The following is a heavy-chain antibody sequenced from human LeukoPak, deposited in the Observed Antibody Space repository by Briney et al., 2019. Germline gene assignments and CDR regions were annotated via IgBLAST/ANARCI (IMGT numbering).Heavy chain of an antibody. V-gene: IGHV3-20*04. CDR2: ISWNSGNT. CDR3: ARAKACSSTTCPSDI. D-gene: IGHD2-2*01. J-gene: IGHJ3*02. CDR1: GFTFHDYG. Sequence: GGSLRLSCAASGFTFHDYGMTWVRQVPGKGLEWVSGISWNSGNTGYADSVKGRFTISRDNAKNSLYLQMNDLRAEDTALYYCARAKACSSTTCPSDIWGLGTMVTVSS.